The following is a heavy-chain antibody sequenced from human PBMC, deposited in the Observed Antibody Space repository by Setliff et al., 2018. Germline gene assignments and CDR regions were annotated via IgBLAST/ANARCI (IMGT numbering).Heavy chain of an antibody. CDR1: GFTFSSYA. J-gene: IGHJ4*02. V-gene: IGHV3-23*01. CDR2: ISGSGGST. D-gene: IGHD3-22*01. CDR3: AKGQGFYDSSATAWWVY. Sequence: GGSLRLSCAASGFTFSSYAMSWVRQAPGKGLEWVSAISGSGGSTYYADSVKGRFTISRDNSKNTLYLQMNSLRAEDTAVYYCAKGQGFYDSSATAWWVYWGQGTLVTVSS.